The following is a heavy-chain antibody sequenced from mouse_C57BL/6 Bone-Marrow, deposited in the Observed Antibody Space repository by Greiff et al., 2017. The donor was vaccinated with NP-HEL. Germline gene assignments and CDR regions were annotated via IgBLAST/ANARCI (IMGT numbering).Heavy chain of an antibody. CDR1: GYTFTSYW. D-gene: IGHD1-1*01. V-gene: IGHV1-5*01. Sequence: VQLQQSGTVLARPGASVKMSCKTSGYTFTSYWMHWVKQRPGQGLEWIGAIYPGNGDTSYNQKFKGKAKLTAVTSASTAYMELSSLTNEDSAVYYCTGYYYYGSSYYFDYWGQGTTLTVSS. CDR2: IYPGNGDT. J-gene: IGHJ2*01. CDR3: TGYYYYGSSYYFDY.